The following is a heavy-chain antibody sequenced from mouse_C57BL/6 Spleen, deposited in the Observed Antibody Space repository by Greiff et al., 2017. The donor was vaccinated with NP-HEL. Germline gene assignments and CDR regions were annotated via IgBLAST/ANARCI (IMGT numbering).Heavy chain of an antibody. V-gene: IGHV1-69*01. CDR1: GYTFTSYW. J-gene: IGHJ1*03. Sequence: QVQLQQPGAELVMPGASVKLSCKASGYTFTSYWMHWVKQRPGQGLEWIGEIDPSDSYTNYNQKFKGKSTLTVDKSSSTAYMQLSSLTSEDSAVYYCARRIYYGSSWYFDVWGTGTTVTVSS. CDR3: ARRIYYGSSWYFDV. CDR2: IDPSDSYT. D-gene: IGHD1-1*01.